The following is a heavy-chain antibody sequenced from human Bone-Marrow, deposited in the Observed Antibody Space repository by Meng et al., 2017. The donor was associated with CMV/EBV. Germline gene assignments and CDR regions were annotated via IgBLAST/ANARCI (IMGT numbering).Heavy chain of an antibody. V-gene: IGHV1-69*05. J-gene: IGHJ5*02. Sequence: SVKVSCKASGGTFSSYAISWVRQAPGQGLEWMGGIIPIFGTANYAQKFQGRVTITTDESTSTASMELSSLRSEDTAVYYCARAGIVVVPAAMLPFDPWGQGTLVTVSS. CDR2: IIPIFGTA. CDR3: ARAGIVVVPAAMLPFDP. CDR1: GGTFSSYA. D-gene: IGHD2-2*01.